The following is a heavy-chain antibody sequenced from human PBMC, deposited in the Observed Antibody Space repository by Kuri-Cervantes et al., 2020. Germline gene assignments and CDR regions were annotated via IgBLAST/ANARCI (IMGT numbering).Heavy chain of an antibody. J-gene: IGHJ6*02. CDR2: ISSSGSTI. D-gene: IGHD3-16*02. CDR3: ARDRRGRGSSPYDYVWGSYRNYGMDV. V-gene: IGHV3-11*04. Sequence: LSLTCAASGFTFSDYYMSWIRQAPGKGLEWVSYISSSGSTIYYADSVKGRFTISRDNAKNSLYPQMNSLRAEDTAVYYCARDRRGRGSSPYDYVWGSYRNYGMDVWGQGTTVTVSS. CDR1: GFTFSDYY.